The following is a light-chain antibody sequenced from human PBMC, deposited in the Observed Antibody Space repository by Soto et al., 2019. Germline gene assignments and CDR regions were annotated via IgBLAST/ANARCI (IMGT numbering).Light chain of an antibody. V-gene: IGLV1-40*01. CDR1: SSNIGAGYD. J-gene: IGLJ1*01. CDR3: QSYDSSLSGYV. CDR2: ANS. Sequence: QSVLPQPPSVSGAPGQRVTISCTGSSSNIGAGYDVHWYQQLPGTAPKLLIYANSNRPSGVPGRFSGSKSGTSASLAITGLQAEDEADYYCQSYDSSLSGYVFGTGTKVTVL.